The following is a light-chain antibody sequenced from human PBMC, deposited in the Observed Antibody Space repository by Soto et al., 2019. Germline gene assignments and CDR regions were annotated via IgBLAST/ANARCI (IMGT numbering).Light chain of an antibody. Sequence: EIVVTQSPATLSASPGERVTLTSRASQFVSTRLAWYQQRPGQVPRLLIYDAYTRALGISARFSGSGSGTEFTLTISSLQSEDFALYYCQEYFQWPPGMFGPGTKVDNK. CDR2: DAY. J-gene: IGKJ1*01. CDR1: QFVSTR. CDR3: QEYFQWPPGM. V-gene: IGKV3-15*01.